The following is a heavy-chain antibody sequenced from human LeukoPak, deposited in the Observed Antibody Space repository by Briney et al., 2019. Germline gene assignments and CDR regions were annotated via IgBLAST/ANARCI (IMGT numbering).Heavy chain of an antibody. D-gene: IGHD5-18*01. CDR2: IYTSGST. CDR1: GGSFNDYY. V-gene: IGHV4-4*07. CDR3: ARDDTEGGY. Sequence: SETLSLTCTVSGGSFNDYYWTWIRQPAGKGPEWIGRIYTSGSTNYNPSLKSRVTMSVDTSKNQFSLKLSSVTAADTAVYYCARDDTEGGYWGQGTLVTVSS. J-gene: IGHJ4*02.